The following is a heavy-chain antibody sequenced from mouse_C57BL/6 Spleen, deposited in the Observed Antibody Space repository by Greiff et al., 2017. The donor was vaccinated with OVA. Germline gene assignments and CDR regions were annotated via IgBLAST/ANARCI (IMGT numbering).Heavy chain of an antibody. J-gene: IGHJ4*01. V-gene: IGHV1-18*01. D-gene: IGHD3-1*01. CDR2: INPNNGGT. CDR3: ARELDYAMDD. Sequence: EVKVVESGPELVTPGASVKIPCKASGYTFTDYNMDWVQQSHGKSLEWIGDINPNNGGTIYNQKFKGKATLTVDKSSSTAYMELRSLTSEDTAVDYCARELDYAMDDWGKGTSVTVAS. CDR1: GYTFTDYN.